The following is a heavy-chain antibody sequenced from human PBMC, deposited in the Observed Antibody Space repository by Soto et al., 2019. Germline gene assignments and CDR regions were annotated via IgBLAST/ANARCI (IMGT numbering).Heavy chain of an antibody. CDR1: GYTFTDYY. CDR2: INPNSGAT. D-gene: IGHD2-8*01. J-gene: IGHJ4*02. CDR3: AREGGDIVQMVYALPWY. V-gene: IGHV1-2*02. Sequence: ASVKVSCKASGYTFTDYYMHWVRQAPGQGLEWMGWINPNSGATSYAQRFQGRVTMTRDTSISTAYMELSRLTSDDTAVYYCAREGGDIVQMVYALPWYWGQGTLVTVSS.